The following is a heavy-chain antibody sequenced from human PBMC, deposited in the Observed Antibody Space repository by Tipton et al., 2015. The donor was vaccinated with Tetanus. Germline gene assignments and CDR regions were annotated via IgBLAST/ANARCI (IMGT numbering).Heavy chain of an antibody. J-gene: IGHJ4*02. CDR3: ARDQARGARGWNYFDY. D-gene: IGHD1-26*01. Sequence: LVKPTQTLSLTCSVSGGSISSGGYYWSWIRQHPGKGLEWIGDIYNSGSTYCNPSLKSRVTISVDTSKNQFSLKLNSVTAADTAVYYCARDQARGARGWNYFDYWGQGSLVTVSS. CDR2: IYNSGST. V-gene: IGHV4-31*03. CDR1: GGSISSGGYY.